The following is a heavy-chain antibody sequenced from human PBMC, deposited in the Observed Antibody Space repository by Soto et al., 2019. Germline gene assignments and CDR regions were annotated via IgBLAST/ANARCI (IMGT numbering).Heavy chain of an antibody. CDR2: IYHSGST. V-gene: IGHV4-4*02. CDR1: GGSISSSNW. J-gene: IGHJ6*02. D-gene: IGHD1-1*01. Sequence: SETLSLTCAVSGGSISSSNWWSWVRQPPGKGLEWIGEIYHSGSTNYNPSLKSRVTISVDKSKNQFSLKLSSVTAADTAVYYCARDSTGMTPYGMDVWGQGTTVTVSS. CDR3: ARDSTGMTPYGMDV.